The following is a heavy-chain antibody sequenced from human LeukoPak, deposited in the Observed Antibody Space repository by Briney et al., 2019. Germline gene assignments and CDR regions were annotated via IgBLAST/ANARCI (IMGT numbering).Heavy chain of an antibody. CDR3: ARGMVNPNLFDR. CDR2: ISHVGST. D-gene: IGHD1-14*01. Sequence: SETLSLTCNVSGYSISSGYYWGWIRQPPGEGLEWIGSISHVGSTYYNPSLKSRVTISVDTSKNQFSLKVGSVTAADTAVYYCARGMVNPNLFDRWGQGTLVTVSS. CDR1: GYSISSGYY. V-gene: IGHV4-38-2*02. J-gene: IGHJ4*02.